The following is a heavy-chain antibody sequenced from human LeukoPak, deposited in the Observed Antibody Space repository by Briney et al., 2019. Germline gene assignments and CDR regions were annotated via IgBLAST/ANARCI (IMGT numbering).Heavy chain of an antibody. V-gene: IGHV4-34*01. J-gene: IGHJ6*03. D-gene: IGHD1-7*01. CDR1: GGSFSGYY. Sequence: SETLSLTRAVYGGSFSGYYWSWVRQPPGKGLEWIGEINHSGSTNYNPSLKSRVTISVDTSKNQFSLKLSSVTAADTAVYYCARGNSGTTAYGYYYYYYMDVWGKGTTVTVSS. CDR2: INHSGST. CDR3: ARGNSGTTAYGYYYYYYMDV.